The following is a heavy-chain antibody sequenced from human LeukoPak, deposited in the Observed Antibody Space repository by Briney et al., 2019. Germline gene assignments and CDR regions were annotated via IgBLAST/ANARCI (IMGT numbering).Heavy chain of an antibody. CDR1: GFTFSSYW. V-gene: IGHV3-74*01. Sequence: GGSLRLSCAASGFTFSSYWMNWVRQAPGKGLVWVSRINSDGSSTRYADSVKGRFTISRDNAKNTLYLQMNSLRAEDTAVYYCAKDGFVPPPHISSSGRPYYFDYWGQGTLVTVSS. J-gene: IGHJ4*02. CDR2: INSDGSST. CDR3: AKDGFVPPPHISSSGRPYYFDY. D-gene: IGHD6-13*01.